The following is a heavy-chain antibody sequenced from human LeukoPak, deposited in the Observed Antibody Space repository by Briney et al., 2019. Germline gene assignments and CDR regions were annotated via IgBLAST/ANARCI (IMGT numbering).Heavy chain of an antibody. Sequence: TGGSLRLSCAASGFTASSNYMSWVRQAPGKGLEWVSVIYSGGSTYYADSVKGRFTISRDNSKNTLYLQMNSLRAEDTAVYYCARGARGSGSYYSYYYMDVWGKGTTVTVSS. J-gene: IGHJ6*03. CDR3: ARGARGSGSYYSYYYMDV. V-gene: IGHV3-66*02. CDR1: GFTASSNY. CDR2: IYSGGST. D-gene: IGHD3-10*01.